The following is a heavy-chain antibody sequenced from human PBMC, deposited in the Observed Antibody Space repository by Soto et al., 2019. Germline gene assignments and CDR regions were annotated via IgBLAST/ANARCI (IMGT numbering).Heavy chain of an antibody. J-gene: IGHJ4*02. CDR2: IIPILGIA. D-gene: IGHD5-12*01. Sequence: SVKVSCKASGGTFSSYTISWVRQAPGQGLEWMGRIIPILGIANYAQKFQGRVTITADKSTSTAYMELSSLRSEDTAVYYCARGYSGYDLGLDYWSQGTLVTVSS. CDR3: ARGYSGYDLGLDY. V-gene: IGHV1-69*02. CDR1: GGTFSSYT.